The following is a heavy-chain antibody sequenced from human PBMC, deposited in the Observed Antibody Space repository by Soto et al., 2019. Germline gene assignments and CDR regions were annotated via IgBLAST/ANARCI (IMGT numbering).Heavy chain of an antibody. CDR2: IDPNNGDT. J-gene: IGHJ4*02. CDR1: GYTFTAYY. CDR3: AREGHYQYVSSGYYFVY. V-gene: IGHV1-2*02. D-gene: IGHD3-22*01. Sequence: VQLVQCGAEVKKPGVSVKVSCKASGYTFTAYYIHWMRQAPGHGLQWMGWIDPNNGDTNYAQNFQGRLTMTRDTSISTAYMELSSLRSDDTAVYFCAREGHYQYVSSGYYFVYWGQGTLVTVPS.